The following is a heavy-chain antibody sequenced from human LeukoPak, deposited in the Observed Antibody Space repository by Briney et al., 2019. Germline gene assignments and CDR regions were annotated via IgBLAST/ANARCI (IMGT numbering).Heavy chain of an antibody. CDR3: AGTWIQLWFKGPGEYYFDY. Sequence: ASVKVSCKASGGTFSSYAISWVRQAPGQGLEWMGGIIPIFGTANYAQKFQGRVTITADESTSTAYMGLSSLRSEDTAVYYCAGTWIQLWFKGPGEYYFDYWGQGTLVTVSS. CDR1: GGTFSSYA. CDR2: IIPIFGTA. V-gene: IGHV1-69*13. D-gene: IGHD5-18*01. J-gene: IGHJ4*02.